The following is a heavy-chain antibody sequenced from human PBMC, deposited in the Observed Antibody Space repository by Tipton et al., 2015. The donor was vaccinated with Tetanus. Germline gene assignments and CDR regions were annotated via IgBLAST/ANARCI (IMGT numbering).Heavy chain of an antibody. V-gene: IGHV3-21*01. J-gene: IGHJ3*01. CDR3: AGARTQGLRGLYAFDL. CDR2: ISGSSNFI. D-gene: IGHD4/OR15-4a*01. Sequence: SLRLSCAASGFTFSAYSLSWVRQTPGKGLEWVSAISGSSNFIYYADSMKGRFTISRDNARNSLFLEMKSLRVGDTAVYFCAGARTQGLRGLYAFDLWGQGTMVIVSS. CDR1: GFTFSAYS.